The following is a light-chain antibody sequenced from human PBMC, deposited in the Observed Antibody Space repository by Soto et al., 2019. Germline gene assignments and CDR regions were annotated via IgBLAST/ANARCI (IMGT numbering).Light chain of an antibody. CDR1: QSVSSY. CDR3: QQRSNWPL. J-gene: IGKJ4*01. Sequence: EIVLTQSPATLSLSPGERATLSCRASQSVSSYLAWYQQKPGQAPRLLIYDASNRATGIPARFSGSGSGTDFPLTISSLAPEDFAVYYCQQRSNWPLFGGGTKVEIK. CDR2: DAS. V-gene: IGKV3-11*01.